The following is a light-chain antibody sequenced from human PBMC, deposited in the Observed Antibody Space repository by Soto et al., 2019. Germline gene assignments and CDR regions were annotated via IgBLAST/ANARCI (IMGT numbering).Light chain of an antibody. Sequence: DIQMTQSPSSVSASVGDRVTITCRASQAISNYLAWYQQKPGEVPKVLIYAASTLQSGVPSRFSGSGSGTVFTLTITSLQPEDVATYYCQKYNSAPFTFGPGTKVDLK. CDR2: AAS. CDR3: QKYNSAPFT. J-gene: IGKJ3*01. V-gene: IGKV1-27*01. CDR1: QAISNY.